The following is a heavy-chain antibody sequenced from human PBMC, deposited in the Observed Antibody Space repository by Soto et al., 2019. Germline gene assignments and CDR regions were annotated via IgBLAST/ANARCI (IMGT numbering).Heavy chain of an antibody. CDR1: GGSITSGGYY. Sequence: PSETLSLTCTVSGGSITSGGYYWSWIRQHPGKGLEWIGYIYYSGCTYYNPSLKSRVTISVDTSKNQFSLKLISVTAADTAIYYCARDNGYVRTCDMDVWGQGTTVTVSS. V-gene: IGHV4-61*08. J-gene: IGHJ6*02. D-gene: IGHD5-12*01. CDR3: ARDNGYVRTCDMDV. CDR2: IYYSGCT.